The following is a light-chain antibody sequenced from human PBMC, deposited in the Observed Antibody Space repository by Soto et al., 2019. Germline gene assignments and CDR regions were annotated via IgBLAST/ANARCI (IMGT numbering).Light chain of an antibody. CDR1: QSVSSSY. CDR3: QQYNNWPPIT. CDR2: GAS. Sequence: PGERVTLSCRASQSVSSSYLTWYQQKPGQAPRLLIYGASTRATGIPARFSGSGSGTEFALTISSLQSEDFAVYYCQQYNNWPPITFGQGTRLEIK. V-gene: IGKV3-15*01. J-gene: IGKJ5*01.